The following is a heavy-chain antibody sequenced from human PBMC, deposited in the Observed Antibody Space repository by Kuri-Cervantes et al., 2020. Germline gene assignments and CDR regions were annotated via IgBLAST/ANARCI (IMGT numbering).Heavy chain of an antibody. V-gene: IGHV4-61*01. Sequence: GSLRLSCTVSGGSASSGSYYWSWIRQPPGKGLEWIGYIYYSGSTNYNPSLKSRVTISVDTSKNQFSLKLSSVTAADTAVYYCASYCSGGSCYSGYFQHWGQGTLVTVSS. CDR2: IYYSGST. CDR3: ASYCSGGSCYSGYFQH. CDR1: GGSASSGSYY. J-gene: IGHJ1*01. D-gene: IGHD2-15*01.